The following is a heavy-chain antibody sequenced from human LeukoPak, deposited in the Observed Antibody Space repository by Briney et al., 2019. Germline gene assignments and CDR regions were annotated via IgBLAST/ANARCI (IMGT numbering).Heavy chain of an antibody. CDR3: ARVDGDFWSHYYMDV. D-gene: IGHD3-3*01. J-gene: IGHJ6*03. CDR2: IYYSGST. V-gene: IGHV4-30-4*08. CDR1: GGSISSGDYY. Sequence: PSQTLSLTCTVSGGSISSGDYYWSWIRQPPGKGLEWIGYIYYSGSTYYNPSLKSRATISVDTSKNQFSLKLSSVTAADTAVYYCARVDGDFWSHYYMDVWGKGTTVTVS.